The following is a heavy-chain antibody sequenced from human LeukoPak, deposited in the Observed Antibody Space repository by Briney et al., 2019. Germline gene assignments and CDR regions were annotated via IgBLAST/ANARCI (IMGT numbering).Heavy chain of an antibody. CDR3: ARQLKGLLDS. J-gene: IGHJ4*02. CDR1: GVAVTDSKY. V-gene: IGHV4-59*08. CDR2: ISNSGST. Sequence: KPSETLSLTCSVSGVAVTDSKYWTWIRLPPGNRLEWIGYISNSGSTEYNPSLKNRVTISLDTSKNQFSLKLISVTAADRAIYYCARQLKGLLDSWGQGTLVTVSS.